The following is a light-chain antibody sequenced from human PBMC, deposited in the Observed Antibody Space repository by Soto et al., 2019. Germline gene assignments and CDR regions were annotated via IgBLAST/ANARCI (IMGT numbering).Light chain of an antibody. Sequence: EIVLTQSPATLSLSPGERATLSCRASQNVANYLDWYQQKPGHAPRLLIYGASNRATGIPDRFSGSGSGTDFTLTISRLEPEDFAVYYWQQYGSSGTFGQGTKVDIK. CDR1: QNVANY. CDR3: QQYGSSGT. V-gene: IGKV3-20*01. CDR2: GAS. J-gene: IGKJ1*01.